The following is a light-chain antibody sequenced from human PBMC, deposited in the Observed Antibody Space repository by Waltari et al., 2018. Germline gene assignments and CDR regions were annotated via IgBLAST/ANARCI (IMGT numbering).Light chain of an antibody. CDR1: ILAKKY. Sequence: SYDLTQPSSVSVSPGPTARITCSGDILAKKYGRWFQQKPGQAPVQVIYKDNERPSGIPERFSGSSSGTTVTLTISGAHVDDEADYYCYSAADNAVGVFGGGTKLTV. J-gene: IGLJ3*02. CDR3: YSAADNAVGV. V-gene: IGLV3-27*01. CDR2: KDN.